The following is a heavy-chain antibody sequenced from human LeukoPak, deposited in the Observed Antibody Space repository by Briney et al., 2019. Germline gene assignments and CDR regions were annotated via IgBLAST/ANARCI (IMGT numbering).Heavy chain of an antibody. J-gene: IGHJ4*02. Sequence: GGSLRLSCAASGFIFSSYGMHWVRQAPGKGLEWVAVIWYDGSNKYYADSVKGRFTISRDNSKNTLYLQMNSLRAEDTAVYYCARDHPHSSGYDTGFDYWGQGTLVTVSS. D-gene: IGHD3-22*01. V-gene: IGHV3-33*08. CDR1: GFIFSSYG. CDR3: ARDHPHSSGYDTGFDY. CDR2: IWYDGSNK.